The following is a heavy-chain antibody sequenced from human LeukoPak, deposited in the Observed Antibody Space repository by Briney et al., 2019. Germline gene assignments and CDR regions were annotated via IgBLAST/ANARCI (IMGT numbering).Heavy chain of an antibody. CDR1: GGSFSGYY. Sequence: PSETLSLTCAVYGGSFSGYYWSWIRQPPGKGLEWIGEINHSGSTNYNPSLKSRVTISVDTSKNQFSLKLSSVTAADTAVYYCARSHRGWFDYWGQGTLVTVSS. V-gene: IGHV4-34*01. J-gene: IGHJ4*02. CDR3: ARSHRGWFDY. D-gene: IGHD6-19*01. CDR2: INHSGST.